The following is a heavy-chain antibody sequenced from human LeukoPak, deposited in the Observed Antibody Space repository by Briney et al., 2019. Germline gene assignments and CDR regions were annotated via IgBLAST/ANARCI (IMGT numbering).Heavy chain of an antibody. D-gene: IGHD6-19*01. V-gene: IGHV4-4*07. CDR2: IYTSGST. CDR1: GGSISSYY. CDR3: ARDRRYSSGWSYYYYMDV. J-gene: IGHJ6*03. Sequence: SETLSLTCTVSGGSISSYYWSWIRQPAGKGLEWIGRIYTSGSTNYNPSLKSRVTMSVDTSKNQFSLKLSSVTAADTAVYYCARDRRYSSGWSYYYYMDVWGKGTTVTVSS.